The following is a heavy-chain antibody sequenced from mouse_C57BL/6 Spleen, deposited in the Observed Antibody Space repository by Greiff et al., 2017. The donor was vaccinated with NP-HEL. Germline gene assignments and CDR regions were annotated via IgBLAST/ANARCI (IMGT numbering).Heavy chain of an antibody. D-gene: IGHD1-1*01. CDR2: LWSGGST. CDR3: ARSYYGSSPYYFDY. CDR1: GFSLTSYG. V-gene: IGHV2-2*01. Sequence: QVQLKESGPGLVQPSQSLSITCTVSGFSLTSYGVHWVRQSPGKGLEWLGVLWSGGSTDYNAAFISRLSISKDNSKSQVFFKMNSLQADDTAIYYCARSYYGSSPYYFDYWGQGTTLTVSS. J-gene: IGHJ2*01.